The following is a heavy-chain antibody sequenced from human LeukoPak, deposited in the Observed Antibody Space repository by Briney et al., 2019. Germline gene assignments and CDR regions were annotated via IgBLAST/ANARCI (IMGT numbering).Heavy chain of an antibody. CDR1: GYTFTSYA. CDR3: ARDPGRPQGGRHATHYDY. D-gene: IGHD6-6*01. Sequence: GASVKVSCKASGYTFTSYAMNWVRQAPGQGLEWMGWISAYNGNTNYAQKLQGRVTMTTDTSTSTAYMELRSLRSDDTAVYYCARDPGRPQGGRHATHYDYWGQGTLVTVSS. CDR2: ISAYNGNT. V-gene: IGHV1-18*01. J-gene: IGHJ4*02.